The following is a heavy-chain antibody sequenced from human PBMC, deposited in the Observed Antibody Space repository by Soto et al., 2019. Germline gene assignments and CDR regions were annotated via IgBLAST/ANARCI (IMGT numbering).Heavy chain of an antibody. D-gene: IGHD4-17*01. J-gene: IGHJ6*02. V-gene: IGHV5-51*01. CDR3: ARRALYLRLRAGGGMDV. CDR2: IYPGDSDT. CDR1: GYSFTSYW. Sequence: LGESLKISCKGSGYSFTSYWIGWVRQMPGKGLEWMGIIYPGDSDTRYSPSFQGQVTISADKSISTAYLQWSSLKASDTAMYYCARRALYLRLRAGGGMDVWGQGTTVTVSS.